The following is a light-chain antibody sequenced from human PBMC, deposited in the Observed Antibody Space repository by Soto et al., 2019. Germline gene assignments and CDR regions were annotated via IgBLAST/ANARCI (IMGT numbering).Light chain of an antibody. J-gene: IGKJ1*01. Sequence: EIVMTQSPATPSVSPGERATLSCRASQSVNSNLAWYQQKPGQAPRLLIYDASNRATGIPARFSGSGSGTDFTLSISSLEPEDFAVYYCQQRYRWPRTFGQGTKVDIK. V-gene: IGKV3-11*01. CDR2: DAS. CDR1: QSVNSN. CDR3: QQRYRWPRT.